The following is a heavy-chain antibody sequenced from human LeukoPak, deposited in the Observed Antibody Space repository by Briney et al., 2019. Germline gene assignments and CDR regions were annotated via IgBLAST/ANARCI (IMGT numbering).Heavy chain of an antibody. CDR1: GGSISSYY. CDR2: IYYSGSN. Sequence: SETLSLTCTVSGGSISSYYWSWIRQPPGKGLEWIGYIYYSGSNNYNPSLKSRVTISADTSKNQFSLKLSSVTAADTAVYYCARYCSSTSCYLNGMDVWGKGTTVTVSS. V-gene: IGHV4-59*01. J-gene: IGHJ6*04. CDR3: ARYCSSTSCYLNGMDV. D-gene: IGHD2-2*01.